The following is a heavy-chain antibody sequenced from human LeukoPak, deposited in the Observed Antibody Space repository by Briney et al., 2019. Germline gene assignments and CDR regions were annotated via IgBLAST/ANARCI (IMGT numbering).Heavy chain of an antibody. CDR3: ARVTIFMAARPESDYYYGRDV. Sequence: ASLKVSCKASGYTFTGYYMHWVRQAPGQGLEWVGWINPNSGGTNYAQKFEGRDTMTRGTSISTAYMELSRLRSDDTAVYYCARVTIFMAARPESDYYYGRDVWAQGPRVTVSS. CDR1: GYTFTGYY. J-gene: IGHJ6*02. D-gene: IGHD6-6*01. CDR2: INPNSGGT. V-gene: IGHV1-2*02.